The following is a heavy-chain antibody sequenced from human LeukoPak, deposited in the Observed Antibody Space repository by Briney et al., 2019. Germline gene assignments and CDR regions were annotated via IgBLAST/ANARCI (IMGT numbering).Heavy chain of an antibody. Sequence: GGSLRLSCAASGFTVGSNYMSWVRQAPGKGLEWVSVIYSGGSTYYADSVKGRFTISRDNSKNTLYLQMNSLRAEDTAVYYCARDCGGDCYYAFDIWGQGTMVTVSS. V-gene: IGHV3-53*01. CDR1: GFTVGSNY. CDR2: IYSGGST. CDR3: ARDCGGDCYYAFDI. J-gene: IGHJ3*02. D-gene: IGHD2-21*01.